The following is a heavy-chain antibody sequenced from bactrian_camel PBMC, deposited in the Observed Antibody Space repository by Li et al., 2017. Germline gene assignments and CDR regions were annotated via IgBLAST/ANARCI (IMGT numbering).Heavy chain of an antibody. J-gene: IGHJ4*01. D-gene: IGHD1*01. Sequence: HVQLVESGGGSVQAGGSLRLSCAASGYTSSSACMGWFRQAPGKGREGVAFIDRGGATNYAWSVEDRFTISKDNANNALYLQMNSLKPEDGVMYYCAAVCRYDGYWFGGSAYNYWGQGTQVTVS. CDR2: IDRGGAT. CDR1: GYTSSSAC. CDR3: AAVCRYDGYWFGGSAYNY. V-gene: IGHV3S26*01.